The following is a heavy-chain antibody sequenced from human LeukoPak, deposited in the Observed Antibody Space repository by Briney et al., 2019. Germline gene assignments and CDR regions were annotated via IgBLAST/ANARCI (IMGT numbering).Heavy chain of an antibody. Sequence: GRSLRLSCAASGFTFSSYAMHWVRQAPGKGLEWVSAISGSGGSTYYADSVKGRFTISRDNSKNTLYLQMNSLRAEDTAVYYCAKGLNYGEYFDYWGQGTLVTVSS. CDR2: ISGSGGST. CDR3: AKGLNYGEYFDY. D-gene: IGHD4-17*01. CDR1: GFTFSSYA. V-gene: IGHV3-23*01. J-gene: IGHJ4*02.